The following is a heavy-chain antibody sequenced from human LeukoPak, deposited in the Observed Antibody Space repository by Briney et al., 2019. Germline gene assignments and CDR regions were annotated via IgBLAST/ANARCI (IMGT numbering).Heavy chain of an antibody. CDR2: ITASGTAM. J-gene: IGHJ4*02. V-gene: IGHV3-48*02. CDR3: ASSGSYRFDY. Sequence: KAGGSLRLSCAASGFTFSSYSMNWVRQAPGKGLEWVSHITASGTAMFYADSVKGRFTISRDNAKNSLCLQMNSLRDEDTAVYYCASSGSYRFDYWGQGTLVTVSS. CDR1: GFTFSSYS. D-gene: IGHD1-26*01.